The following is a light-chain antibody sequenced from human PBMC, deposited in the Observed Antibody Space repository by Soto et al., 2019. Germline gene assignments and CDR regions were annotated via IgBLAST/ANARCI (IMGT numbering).Light chain of an antibody. CDR2: DTS. V-gene: IGKV3-11*01. Sequence: EIVLTQSPATLSLSPGERATLSCRASQSVGSYLAWYQQKPGQAPRLLIYDTSNRATGIPVRFSGSGSGTDLPLTISSLEPEDFAVYDCQQRSNWPPVFTFGPGTKVDIK. CDR1: QSVGSY. J-gene: IGKJ3*01. CDR3: QQRSNWPPVFT.